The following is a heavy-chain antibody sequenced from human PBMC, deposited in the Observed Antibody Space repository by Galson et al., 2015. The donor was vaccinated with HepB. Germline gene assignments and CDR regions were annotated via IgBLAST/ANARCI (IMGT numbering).Heavy chain of an antibody. CDR3: ARDRANGYCSSTSCYGGGDYFDY. V-gene: IGHV3-11*06. CDR2: ISSSGSYT. Sequence: SLRLSCAASGFTFSDYYMSWIRQAPGKGLEWVSYISSSGSYTNCADSVKGRFTISRDNAKNSLYLQMNSLRAEDTAVYYCARDRANGYCSSTSCYGGGDYFDYWGQGTLVTVSS. CDR1: GFTFSDYY. D-gene: IGHD2-2*03. J-gene: IGHJ4*02.